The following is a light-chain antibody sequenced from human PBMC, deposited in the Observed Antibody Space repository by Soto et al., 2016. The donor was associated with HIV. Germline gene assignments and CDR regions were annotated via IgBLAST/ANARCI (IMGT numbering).Light chain of an antibody. CDR2: GKN. Sequence: SSELTQDPAVSVALGQTVRITCQGDSLRNYYASWYHQKPGQAPILVIFGKNNRPSGIPDRFSGSSSGNTASLTITGAQAEDEADYYCNSRDSSGKHLWVFGTGTKVTVL. CDR1: SLRNYY. V-gene: IGLV3-19*01. J-gene: IGLJ1*01. CDR3: NSRDSSGKHLWV.